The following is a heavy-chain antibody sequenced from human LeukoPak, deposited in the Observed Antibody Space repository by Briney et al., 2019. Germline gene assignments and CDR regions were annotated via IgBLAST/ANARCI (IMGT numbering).Heavy chain of an antibody. CDR2: INHSGNT. CDR1: GGSFGGYY. Sequence: PSETLSLTCVVYGGSFGGYYWSWIRQPPGKGLEWIGEINHSGNTNDNPSHKSRATISVDTSKNQCSLKLRSVTAADTAVYYCARVAAAGTDPGAFDIWGQGTMVTVSS. D-gene: IGHD6-13*01. CDR3: ARVAAAGTDPGAFDI. J-gene: IGHJ3*02. V-gene: IGHV4-34*04.